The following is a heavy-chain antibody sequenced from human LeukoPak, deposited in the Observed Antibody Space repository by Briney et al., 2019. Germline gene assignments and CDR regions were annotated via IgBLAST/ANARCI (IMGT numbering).Heavy chain of an antibody. CDR2: IDTAGDT. CDR3: ARVDIVMVADAFDI. V-gene: IGHV3-13*01. J-gene: IGHJ3*02. CDR1: GFTFSSYD. Sequence: GGSLRLSCAASGFTFSSYDMHWVRQTTGKGLEWVSAIDTAGDTYYPGSVKGRFTISRENAKNSLYLQMNSLRAGDTAVYYCARVDIVMVADAFDIWGQGTMVTVSS. D-gene: IGHD5-18*01.